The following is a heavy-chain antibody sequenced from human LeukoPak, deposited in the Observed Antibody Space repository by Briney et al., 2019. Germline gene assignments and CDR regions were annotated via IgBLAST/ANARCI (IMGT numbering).Heavy chain of an antibody. V-gene: IGHV4-38-2*02. CDR1: GYSISSGYY. D-gene: IGHD3-16*01. J-gene: IGHJ4*02. CDR2: IYHSGST. CDR3: ASSPWGYYFDY. Sequence: SETLSLTCTVSGYSISSGYYWGWIRQPPGKGLEWIGSIYHSGSTYYNPSLKSRVTISVDTSKNQFSLKLSSVTAADTAVYYCASSPWGYYFDYWGQGTLVTVSS.